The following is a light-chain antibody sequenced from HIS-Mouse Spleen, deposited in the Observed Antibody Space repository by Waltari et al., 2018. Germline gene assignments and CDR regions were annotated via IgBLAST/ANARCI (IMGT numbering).Light chain of an antibody. CDR1: ALPKQY. CDR2: KDS. CDR3: QSADSSGTYVV. V-gene: IGLV3-25*03. J-gene: IGLJ2*01. Sequence: SYELTQPPSVSVSPGQTARITCSGDALPKQYAYWYQQKPGQAPVLVIYKDSERPSGIHEGFSGSSSGTTVTLTISGVQAEDEADYYCQSADSSGTYVVFGGGTKLTVL.